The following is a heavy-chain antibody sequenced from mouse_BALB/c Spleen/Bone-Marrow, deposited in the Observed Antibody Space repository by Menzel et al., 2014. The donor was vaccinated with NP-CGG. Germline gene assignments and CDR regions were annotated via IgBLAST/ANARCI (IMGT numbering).Heavy chain of an antibody. CDR1: GFNIXDTY. D-gene: IGHD1-1*01. CDR3: ARSRDYGSSYYAMDY. V-gene: IGHV14-3*02. Sequence: EVQLQQSGAELVKPGASVKLSCTASGFNIXDTYMHWVKQRPEQGLEWIGRIDPANGNTKYDPKFQGKATITADTSSNTAYLQLSSLTSEDTAVYYCARSRDYGSSYYAMDYWGQGTSVTVSS. J-gene: IGHJ4*01. CDR2: IDPANGNT.